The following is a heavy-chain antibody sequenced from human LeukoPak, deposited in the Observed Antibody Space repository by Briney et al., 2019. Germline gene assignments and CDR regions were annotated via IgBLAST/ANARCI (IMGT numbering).Heavy chain of an antibody. Sequence: GGSLRLSCAASGFTFSNYWMTWVRQAPGKGLEWVSAISGSGGSTYYADSVKGRFTISRDNSKNTLYLQMNSLRAEDTAVYYCAKNSGSYSYFDYWGQGTLVTVSS. CDR2: ISGSGGST. CDR3: AKNSGSYSYFDY. V-gene: IGHV3-23*01. CDR1: GFTFSNYW. D-gene: IGHD1-26*01. J-gene: IGHJ4*02.